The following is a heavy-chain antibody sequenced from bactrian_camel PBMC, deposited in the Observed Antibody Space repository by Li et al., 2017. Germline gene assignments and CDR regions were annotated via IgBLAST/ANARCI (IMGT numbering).Heavy chain of an antibody. V-gene: IGHV3-2*01. D-gene: IGHD2*01. CDR1: GSTFSNYY. Sequence: HVQLVESGGGLVQPGGSLRLTCATSGSTFSNYYMSWARQLPGGSLEWVASIYKDGSRTYYPDVVKGRFTISRDNAKNTLYLQMNTLNTEDTAMYHCATGGTISNVKWSPTTKGQGTQVTVS. CDR2: IYKDGSRT. J-gene: IGHJ4*01.